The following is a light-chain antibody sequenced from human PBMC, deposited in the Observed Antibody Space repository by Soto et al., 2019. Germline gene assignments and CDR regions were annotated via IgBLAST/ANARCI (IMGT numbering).Light chain of an antibody. CDR2: AAS. V-gene: IGKV1-39*01. J-gene: IGKJ1*01. Sequence: DIQLTQSPSSLSPSPVDKVTITCLASQSIRSYLNWYQQKPGKAPKLLIYAASTLQSGVPSRFSGSGSETDFTLTISSLQPEDFATYSCQQGYSTTWTFGQGTKVDIK. CDR1: QSIRSY. CDR3: QQGYSTTWT.